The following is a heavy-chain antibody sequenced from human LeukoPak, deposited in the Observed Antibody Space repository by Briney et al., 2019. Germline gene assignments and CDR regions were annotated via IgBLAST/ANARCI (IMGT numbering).Heavy chain of an antibody. CDR1: GGSISNYY. J-gene: IGHJ4*02. CDR3: ARDSGYSYGYSLDY. D-gene: IGHD5-18*01. V-gene: IGHV4-59*12. Sequence: SETLSLTCTVSGGSISNYYWSWIRQPPGKGLEWIGYIYYSGSSNYSPSLKSRVTISVDTSKNQFSLKLTSVTAADTAVYYCARDSGYSYGYSLDYWGQGNLVTVSS. CDR2: IYYSGSS.